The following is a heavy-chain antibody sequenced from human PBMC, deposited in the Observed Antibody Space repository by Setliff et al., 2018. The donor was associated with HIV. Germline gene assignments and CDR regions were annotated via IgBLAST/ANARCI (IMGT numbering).Heavy chain of an antibody. CDR3: AAGPFNWGQYF. D-gene: IGHD3-16*01. V-gene: IGHV1-69-2*01. CDR2: RYPRGDGT. J-gene: IGHJ4*01. CDR1: GYTFTDRF. Sequence: VASVKVSCKASGYTFTDRFITWFHQAPGKGLEWMGRRYPRGDGTIYSERFRDRLTLSADLSTQTAYMQLDNLKSEDTAMYFCAAGPFNWGQYFWGHGTLVTSPQ.